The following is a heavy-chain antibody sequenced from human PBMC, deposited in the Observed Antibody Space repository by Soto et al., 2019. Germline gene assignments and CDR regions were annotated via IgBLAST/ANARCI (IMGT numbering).Heavy chain of an antibody. CDR1: GDTFTTYD. D-gene: IGHD3-10*01. Sequence: ASLKVSCEASGDTFTTYDINWVRQATGHGLEWMGWINPNSGNIGYAQRFQGRVTMTRDTAIRTAYMEVSSLRSDDTAVYYCAIGRASGSYYLLASRGQRCLVTV. CDR2: INPNSGNI. J-gene: IGHJ5*01. CDR3: AIGRASGSYYLLAS. V-gene: IGHV1-8*01.